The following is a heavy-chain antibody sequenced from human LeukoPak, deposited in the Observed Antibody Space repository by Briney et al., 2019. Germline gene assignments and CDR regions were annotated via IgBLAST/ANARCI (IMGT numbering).Heavy chain of an antibody. CDR2: ISYDGNKE. CDR3: AREIQAPGKTLDY. J-gene: IGHJ4*02. Sequence: GGSLRLSCTASGFSFSNYEMHWVRQAPGKGLEWVAVISYDGNKEYYADSLKGGFTISRDNAKNTLYLQMNSLRAEDTAIYYCAREIQAPGKTLDYWGQGALVTVSS. CDR1: GFSFSNYE. V-gene: IGHV3-30*04.